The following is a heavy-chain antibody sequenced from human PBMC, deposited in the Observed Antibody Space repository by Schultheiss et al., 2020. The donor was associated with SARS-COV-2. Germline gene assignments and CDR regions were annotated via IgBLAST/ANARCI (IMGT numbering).Heavy chain of an antibody. CDR2: ISYDGSNK. J-gene: IGHJ4*02. V-gene: IGHV3-30-3*01. CDR1: GFTFSSYA. D-gene: IGHD3-16*01. CDR3: AREGGSYGNFDY. Sequence: GGSLRLSCAASGFTFSSYAMSWVRQAPGKGLEWVAVISYDGSNKYYADSVKGRFTISRDNSKNTLCLQMNSLRAEDTAVYYCAREGGSYGNFDYWGQGTLVTVSS.